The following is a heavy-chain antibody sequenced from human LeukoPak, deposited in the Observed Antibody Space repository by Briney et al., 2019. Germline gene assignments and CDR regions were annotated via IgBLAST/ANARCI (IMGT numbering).Heavy chain of an antibody. CDR3: AKLLGSSRGPDGATKDY. D-gene: IGHD3-22*01. CDR2: ISGSGGST. CDR1: GFTFSSYA. V-gene: IGHV3-23*01. J-gene: IGHJ4*02. Sequence: GGSLRLSCAASGFTFSSYAMSWVRQAPGKGLEWVSAISGSGGSTYYADSVKGRFTISRDNPKNTLYLQMNSLRAEDTAVYYCAKLLGSSRGPDGATKDYWGQGTLVTVSS.